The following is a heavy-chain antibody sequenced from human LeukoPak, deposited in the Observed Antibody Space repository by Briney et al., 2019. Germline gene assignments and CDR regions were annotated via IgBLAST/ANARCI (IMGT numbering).Heavy chain of an antibody. CDR1: GFTFSSYG. Sequence: GGSLRLSCAASGFTFSSYGMHWVRQAPGKGLEWVAFIRYDGSNKYYADSVKGRFTISRDNAKNSLYLQMNSLRVEDTAVYYCARDRVSGSGSIDYWGQGTLVTVSS. V-gene: IGHV3-30*02. D-gene: IGHD3-10*01. CDR2: IRYDGSNK. J-gene: IGHJ4*02. CDR3: ARDRVSGSGSIDY.